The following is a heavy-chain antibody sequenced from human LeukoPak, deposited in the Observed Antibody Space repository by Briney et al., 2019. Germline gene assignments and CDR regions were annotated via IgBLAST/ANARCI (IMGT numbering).Heavy chain of an antibody. Sequence: PGGSLRLSCAASGFTVSSNYMNWVRQAPGKGLEWVSVIYSGGSTYYADSVKGRFTISRDNSKNKLYLQMNSLRPEDTAVCYCARDNFWCGYYGYWGQGTLVTVSS. D-gene: IGHD3-3*01. J-gene: IGHJ4*02. V-gene: IGHV3-66*02. CDR3: ARDNFWCGYYGY. CDR1: GFTVSSNY. CDR2: IYSGGST.